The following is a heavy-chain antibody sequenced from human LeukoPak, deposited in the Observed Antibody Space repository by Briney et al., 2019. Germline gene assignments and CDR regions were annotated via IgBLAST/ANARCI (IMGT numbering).Heavy chain of an antibody. CDR1: GFTFGNYA. CDR2: ISGSGDST. CDR3: AKSPRYNSNQPHFDP. J-gene: IGHJ5*02. D-gene: IGHD2/OR15-2a*01. Sequence: PGGSLRLSCAASGFTFGNYAMTWVRQAPGKGLEWVSGISGSGDSTYYADSVKGRFTISRDNSKYTLYLQMNSLRAEDTAVFYCAKSPRYNSNQPHFDPWGQGTLVTVSS. V-gene: IGHV3-23*01.